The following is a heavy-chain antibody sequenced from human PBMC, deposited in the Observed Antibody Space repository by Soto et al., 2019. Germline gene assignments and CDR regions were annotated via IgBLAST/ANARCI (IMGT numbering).Heavy chain of an antibody. Sequence: ESGGGVVQPGRSLRLSCAASGFTFSSYGMHWVRQAPGKGLEWVAVIWYDGSNKYYADSVKGRFTISRDNSKNTLYLQMNSLRAEDTAVYYCARDGSSGWYLDYWGQGTLVTVSS. CDR1: GFTFSSYG. V-gene: IGHV3-33*01. D-gene: IGHD6-19*01. J-gene: IGHJ4*02. CDR2: IWYDGSNK. CDR3: ARDGSSGWYLDY.